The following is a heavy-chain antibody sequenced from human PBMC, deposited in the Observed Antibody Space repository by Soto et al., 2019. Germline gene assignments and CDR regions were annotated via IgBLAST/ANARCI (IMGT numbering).Heavy chain of an antibody. J-gene: IGHJ6*02. CDR3: ARAFFGESTTGSYYYYGMDG. V-gene: IGHV4-31*03. D-gene: IGHD3-10*01. Sequence: PTETLSPTCTVSAGSISRGGFYCTWIRLHPGEGLEWIAHIYYSGSTYYNPSLKSRLIISVDTSKNQCSLKLSSVTDADTAVYYCARAFFGESTTGSYYYYGMDGWGQGSTVTVSS. CDR1: AGSISRGGFY. CDR2: IYYSGST.